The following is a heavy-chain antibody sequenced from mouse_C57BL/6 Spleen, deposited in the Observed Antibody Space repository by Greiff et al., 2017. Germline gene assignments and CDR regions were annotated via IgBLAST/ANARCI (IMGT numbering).Heavy chain of an antibody. Sequence: QVQLQQPGAELVMPGASVKLSCKASGYTFTSYWMHWVKQRPGQGLEWIGEIDPSDSYTNYNQKFKGKSTLTVDKSSSTAYMQLSSLTSEDSAVYYCARGAAQAGWFAYWGQGTLVTVSA. V-gene: IGHV1-69*01. CDR3: ARGAAQAGWFAY. CDR2: IDPSDSYT. J-gene: IGHJ3*01. CDR1: GYTFTSYW. D-gene: IGHD3-2*02.